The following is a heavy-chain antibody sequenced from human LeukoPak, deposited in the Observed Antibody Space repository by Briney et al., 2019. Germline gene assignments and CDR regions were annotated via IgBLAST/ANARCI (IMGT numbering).Heavy chain of an antibody. Sequence: GGSLRLSCTASGFTFRDYAMHWVRQAPGKGLEWVALISTDSINKYYADSVAGRFTVSRDDSNNTLFLHLDTLKAEDTAVYFCARRPRGYALDVWGQGTMVTVS. CDR3: ARRPRGYALDV. CDR2: ISTDSINK. J-gene: IGHJ3*01. V-gene: IGHV3-30*04. CDR1: GFTFRDYA.